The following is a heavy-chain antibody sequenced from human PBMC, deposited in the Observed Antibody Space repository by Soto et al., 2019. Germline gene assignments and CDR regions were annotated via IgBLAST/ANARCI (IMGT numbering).Heavy chain of an antibody. J-gene: IGHJ4*02. CDR1: GCSISISNW. Sequence: PSETLSLTCAVSGCSISISNWCSWVRQPPGKGLEWIGEIYHSGSTNYNPSLKSRVTISVDKSKNQFSLKLSSVTAADTAVYYCARSKDYHDSSGYSFDYWGQGTLVTVSS. CDR3: ARSKDYHDSSGYSFDY. D-gene: IGHD3-22*01. CDR2: IYHSGST. V-gene: IGHV4-4*02.